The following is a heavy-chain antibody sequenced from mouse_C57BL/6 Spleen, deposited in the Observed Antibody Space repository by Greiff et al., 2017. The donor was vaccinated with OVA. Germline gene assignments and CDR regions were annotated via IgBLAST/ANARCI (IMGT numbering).Heavy chain of an antibody. D-gene: IGHD2-5*01. CDR2: IYPGNSDT. CDR1: GYTFTSYW. CDR3: ARDYSNSYAMDY. V-gene: IGHV1-5*01. J-gene: IGHJ4*01. Sequence: EVKLMESGTVLARPGASVKMSCKTSGYTFTSYWMHWVKQRPGQGLEWIGAIYPGNSDTIYNQKFKGKATLTVDKSSSTAYMELRSLTSEDTAVYYCARDYSNSYAMDYWGQGTSVTVSS.